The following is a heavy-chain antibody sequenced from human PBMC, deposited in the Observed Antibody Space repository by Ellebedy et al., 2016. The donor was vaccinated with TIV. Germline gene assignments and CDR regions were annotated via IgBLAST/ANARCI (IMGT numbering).Heavy chain of an antibody. J-gene: IGHJ4*02. Sequence: MPSETLSLTCTVSSGSISSSSYYWGWIRQPPGKGLEWIGSIYYSGSTYYNPSLKSRVTISVDTSKNQFSLKLSSVTATDTAVYYCARHVPIVVVTAIPNYFDYWGQGTLVTVSS. CDR3: ARHVPIVVVTAIPNYFDY. CDR1: SGSISSSSYY. V-gene: IGHV4-39*01. D-gene: IGHD2-21*02. CDR2: IYYSGST.